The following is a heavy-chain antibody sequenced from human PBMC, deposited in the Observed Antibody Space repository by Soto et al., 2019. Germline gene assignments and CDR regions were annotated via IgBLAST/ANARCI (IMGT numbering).Heavy chain of an antibody. CDR1: GGYSSSGGDY. CDR2: IYYSGST. J-gene: IGHJ4*02. CDR3: ARGVLRFLEWLLDY. V-gene: IGHV4-31*03. D-gene: IGHD3-3*01. Sequence: PSETLSLTCSVSGGYSSSGGDYWSWIHQHPGKGLEWIGYIYYSGSTYYNPSLKSRVTISVDTSKNQFSLKLSSVTAADTAVYYCARGVLRFLEWLLDYWGQGTLVTVSS.